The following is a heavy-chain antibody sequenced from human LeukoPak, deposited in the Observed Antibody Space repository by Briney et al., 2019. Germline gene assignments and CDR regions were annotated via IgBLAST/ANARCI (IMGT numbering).Heavy chain of an antibody. Sequence: PSETLSLTCTVSGGSISSSSYYWGWIRQPPGKGLEWIGSIYYSGSTYYNPSLKSRVTISVDTSKNQFSLKLSSVTAADTAVYYCARGVLHDYGDYGFDYWGQGTLVTVSS. V-gene: IGHV4-39*07. CDR3: ARGVLHDYGDYGFDY. D-gene: IGHD4-17*01. J-gene: IGHJ4*02. CDR1: GGSISSSSYY. CDR2: IYYSGST.